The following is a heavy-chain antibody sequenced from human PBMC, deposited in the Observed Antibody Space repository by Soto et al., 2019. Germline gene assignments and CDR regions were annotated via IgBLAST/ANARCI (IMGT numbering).Heavy chain of an antibody. CDR1: GFTFSSYA. Sequence: EVQLLESGGGLVQPGGSLRLSCAASGFTFSSYAMSWVRQAPGKGLEWVSAISGSGGSTYYADSVKGRFTISRDNSKNTLYLQMNSLRAEDTAVYYCAKDIRPPLMYSSGWYRNESGGMDVWGQGTTVTVSS. J-gene: IGHJ6*02. CDR2: ISGSGGST. CDR3: AKDIRPPLMYSSGWYRNESGGMDV. V-gene: IGHV3-23*01. D-gene: IGHD6-19*01.